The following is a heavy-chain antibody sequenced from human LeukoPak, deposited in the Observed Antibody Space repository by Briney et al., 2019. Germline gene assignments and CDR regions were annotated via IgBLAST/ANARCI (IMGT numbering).Heavy chain of an antibody. J-gene: IGHJ4*02. CDR1: GGSFSVYY. CDR3: ARAGEIVVAITTGYFDY. CDR2: INHSGST. Sequence: SETLSLTCAVYGGSFSVYYWSWIRQPPGKGLEWIGEINHSGSTNYNPSLKSRVTISVDTSKNQFSLKLSSVTAADTAVYYCARAGEIVVAITTGYFDYWGQGTLVTVSS. D-gene: IGHD3-22*01. V-gene: IGHV4-34*01.